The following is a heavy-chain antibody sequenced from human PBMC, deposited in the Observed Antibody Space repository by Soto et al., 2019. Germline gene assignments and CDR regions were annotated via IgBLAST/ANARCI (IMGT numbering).Heavy chain of an antibody. CDR2: IYSGGST. V-gene: IGHV3-66*01. CDR1: GFTVSSNY. D-gene: IGHD3-10*01. Sequence: GGSLRLSCAASGFTVSSNYMSWVRQAPGKGLEWVSVIYSGGSTYYADSVKGRFTISRDNSKNTLYLQMNSLRAEDTAVYYCARTKSGTDVSDYWGQGTLVTVSS. CDR3: ARTKSGTDVSDY. J-gene: IGHJ4*02.